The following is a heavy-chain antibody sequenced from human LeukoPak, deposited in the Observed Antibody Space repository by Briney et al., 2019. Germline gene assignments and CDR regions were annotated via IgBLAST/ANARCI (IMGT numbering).Heavy chain of an antibody. Sequence: GGSLRLSCAASGFTFSSYTMNWVRQAPGKGLEWVSSISSSSSYIYYADSVKGRFTVSRDNAKNSLYLQMNSLRAEDTAVYYCARGLSGSGYRDYWGQGTLVTVSS. V-gene: IGHV3-21*01. CDR1: GFTFSSYT. CDR3: ARGLSGSGYRDY. D-gene: IGHD5-12*01. CDR2: ISSSSSYI. J-gene: IGHJ4*02.